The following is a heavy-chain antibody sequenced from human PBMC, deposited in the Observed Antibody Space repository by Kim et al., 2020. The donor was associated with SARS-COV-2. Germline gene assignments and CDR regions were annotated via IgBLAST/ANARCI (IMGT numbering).Heavy chain of an antibody. CDR3: ARDRIQLWLPVVGAFDP. CDR2: INAGNGNT. J-gene: IGHJ5*02. V-gene: IGHV1-3*01. D-gene: IGHD5-18*01. CDR1: GYTFTSYA. Sequence: ASVKVSCKASGYTFTSYAMHWVRQAPGQRLEWMGWINAGNGNTKYSQKFQGRVTITRDTSASTAYMELSSLRSEDTAVYYCARDRIQLWLPVVGAFDPWGQGTLVTVSS.